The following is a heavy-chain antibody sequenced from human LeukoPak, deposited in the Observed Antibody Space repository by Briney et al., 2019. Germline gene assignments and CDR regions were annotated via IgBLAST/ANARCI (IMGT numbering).Heavy chain of an antibody. Sequence: GGSLRLSCAASSSTFSNAWMNWVRQAPGKGLEWVAVISYDGSNKYYADSVKGRFTISRDNSKNTLYLQMNSLRAEDTAVYYCASGLGMPEGYWGQGTLVTVSS. CDR1: SSTFSNAW. J-gene: IGHJ4*02. CDR3: ASGLGMPEGY. D-gene: IGHD1-14*01. CDR2: ISYDGSNK. V-gene: IGHV3-30-3*01.